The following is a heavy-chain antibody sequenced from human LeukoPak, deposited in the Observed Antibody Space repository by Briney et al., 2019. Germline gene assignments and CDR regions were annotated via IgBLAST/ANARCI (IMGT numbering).Heavy chain of an antibody. CDR3: ARDLAPAYYYYGMDV. CDR2: IYYSGST. D-gene: IGHD3-3*02. Sequence: SETLSLTCTVSGGSISSYYWSWIRQPPGKGLEWIGYIYYSGSTNYNSSLKSRVTISVDTSKNQFSLKLSSVTAADAAVYYCARDLAPAYYYYGMDVWGQGTTVTVSS. CDR1: GGSISSYY. J-gene: IGHJ6*02. V-gene: IGHV4-59*01.